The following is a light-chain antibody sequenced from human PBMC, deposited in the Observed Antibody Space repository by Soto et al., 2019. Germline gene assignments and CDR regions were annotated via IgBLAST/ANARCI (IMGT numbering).Light chain of an antibody. CDR1: SSDVGSYNL. V-gene: IGLV2-14*02. CDR3: SSYSSSTTHVV. CDR2: DVI. J-gene: IGLJ2*01. Sequence: QSVLTQPASVSGSPGQSITISCTGTSSDVGSYNLVSWYQQHPGKAPKLVIYDVIHRPSGVSHRLSGSKSDNTASLTISGLQTEDEADYYCSSYSSSTTHVVFGGGTKLTVL.